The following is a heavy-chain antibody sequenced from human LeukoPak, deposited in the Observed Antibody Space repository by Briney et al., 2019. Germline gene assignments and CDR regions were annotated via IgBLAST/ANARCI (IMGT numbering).Heavy chain of an antibody. Sequence: SETLSLTCSVSGGSISSFFWTWIRQPPGKGLDWIGYIYSSGSTNYNPSLKSRVTISVDTSSNQFSLKLSSVTAADTAMYYCARLIASAPFFFDFWGQGTLVTVSS. V-gene: IGHV4-59*08. CDR3: ARLIASAPFFFDF. CDR1: GGSISSFF. D-gene: IGHD2-21*01. J-gene: IGHJ4*02. CDR2: IYSSGST.